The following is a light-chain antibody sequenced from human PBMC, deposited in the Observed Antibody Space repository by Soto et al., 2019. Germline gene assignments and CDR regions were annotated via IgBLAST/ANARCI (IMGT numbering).Light chain of an antibody. Sequence: DIQLTQSPSFLSASVGDRVTITCRASQTISTLLHWYQQRQGEAPKALIYAASNLHSGVPSRFSGSGFGTEFTLTISSLQPDDTATYYCQQSYRTWTFGQGTKV. CDR1: QTISTL. V-gene: IGKV1-39*01. CDR2: AAS. J-gene: IGKJ1*01. CDR3: QQSYRTWT.